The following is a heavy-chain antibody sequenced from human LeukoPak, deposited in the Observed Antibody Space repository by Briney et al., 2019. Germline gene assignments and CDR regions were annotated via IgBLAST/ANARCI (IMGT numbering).Heavy chain of an antibody. CDR3: ANFVDTSMGGNDY. Sequence: GGSLRLSCAASGLTFSSHAMSWVRQAPGKGLEWVSAISSSSDHIYYADSVQGRFTISRDNSKNTLYLQMNSLRAEDTALYYCANFVDTSMGGNDYWGQGTLVTVSS. J-gene: IGHJ4*02. V-gene: IGHV3-23*01. D-gene: IGHD5-18*01. CDR2: ISSSSDHI. CDR1: GLTFSSHA.